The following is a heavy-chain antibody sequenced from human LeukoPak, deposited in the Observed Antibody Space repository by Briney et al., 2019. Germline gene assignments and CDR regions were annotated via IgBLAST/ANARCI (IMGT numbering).Heavy chain of an antibody. CDR2: ISSNGGST. CDR1: GFTFGGYA. J-gene: IGHJ4*02. CDR3: ATVPYCSGGGCLDY. D-gene: IGHD2-15*01. V-gene: IGHV3-64*01. Sequence: PGGSLRLSCAASGFTFGGYAMHGVRQAPGKGLEYVSSISSNGGSTYYASSVKGRFTISRDNSKNTLYLQMGSLRAEDMAVYYCATVPYCSGGGCLDYWGQGTLVTVSS.